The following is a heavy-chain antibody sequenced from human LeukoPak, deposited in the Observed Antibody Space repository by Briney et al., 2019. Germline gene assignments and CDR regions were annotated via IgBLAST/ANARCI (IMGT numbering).Heavy chain of an antibody. J-gene: IGHJ4*02. CDR3: VRHNDYSNDY. CDR2: IKPDGTEK. V-gene: IGHV3-7*05. D-gene: IGHD4-11*01. Sequence: PGGSLRLSCAASGFTFSSYWMKWVRQTPGKGLEWVANIKPDGTEKYYVDSVKGRFTISRDNAKNSPYLQMNSLRAEDTALYYCVRHNDYSNDYWGQGTLVTVSS. CDR1: GFTFSSYW.